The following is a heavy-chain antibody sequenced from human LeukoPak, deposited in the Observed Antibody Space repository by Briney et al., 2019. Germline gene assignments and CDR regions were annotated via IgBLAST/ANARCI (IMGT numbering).Heavy chain of an antibody. Sequence: GGSLRLSCAASGFTLSNYEMNWVCQAPGKGLEWVSYISSGVTTIYYADSVKGRFTISRDNAKNSLYPQMNNLRAEDTAVYYCARDLRGEGAAKRPFAYWGQGALVTVSS. J-gene: IGHJ4*02. D-gene: IGHD1-26*01. CDR1: GFTLSNYE. CDR2: ISSGVTTI. V-gene: IGHV3-48*03. CDR3: ARDLRGEGAAKRPFAY.